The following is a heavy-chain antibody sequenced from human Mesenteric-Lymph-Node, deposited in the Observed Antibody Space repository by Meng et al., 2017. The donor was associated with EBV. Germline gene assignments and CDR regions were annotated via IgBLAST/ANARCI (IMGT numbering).Heavy chain of an antibody. V-gene: IGHV4-34*01. CDR1: GGSFSGYY. J-gene: IGHJ4*02. CDR2: INHSGST. CDR3: ARGYGSGHL. Sequence: QVKLQRGGAGLCTPSEPLSLPCAVYGGSFSGYYWSWIRQPPGKGLEWIGEINHSGSTNYNPSLKSRVTISVDTSKNQFSLKLSSVTAADTAVYYCARGYGSGHLWGQGTLVTVSS. D-gene: IGHD3-10*01.